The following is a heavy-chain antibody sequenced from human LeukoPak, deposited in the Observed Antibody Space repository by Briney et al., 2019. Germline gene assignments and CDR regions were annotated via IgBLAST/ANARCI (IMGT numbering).Heavy chain of an antibody. CDR3: ARVKDPRVAAMADFDY. J-gene: IGHJ4*02. V-gene: IGHV4-59*01. CDR2: IYYSGST. Sequence: SETLSLTCTVTGGSISSYYWRWIRQPPGKGLAWIGYIYYSGSTNYNPSLKSRVTISVDTSKNQFSLKLSSVTAAATAVYCCARVKDPRVAAMADFDYWGQGTLVTVSS. D-gene: IGHD5-18*01. CDR1: GGSISSYY.